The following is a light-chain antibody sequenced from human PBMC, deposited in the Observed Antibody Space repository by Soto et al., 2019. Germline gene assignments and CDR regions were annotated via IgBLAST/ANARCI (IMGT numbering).Light chain of an antibody. CDR1: QSVSSGY. V-gene: IGKV3-20*01. Sequence: EIVLTQSPGTLSLSPGERATLSCRASQSVSSGYLAWYQHKPGQAPRLLILGASIRSAGIPARFSGSGSGTDFTLIISRLEPEDFVVYYCHQYGTSPWTFGQGTKVDIK. J-gene: IGKJ1*01. CDR2: GAS. CDR3: HQYGTSPWT.